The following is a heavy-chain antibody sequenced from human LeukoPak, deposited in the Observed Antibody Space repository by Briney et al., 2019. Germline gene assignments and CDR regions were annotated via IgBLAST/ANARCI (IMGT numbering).Heavy chain of an antibody. CDR3: ATFHSGSYWGGYNWFDP. CDR2: IYYSGST. J-gene: IGHJ5*02. D-gene: IGHD1-26*01. Sequence: PSETLSLTCTVSGGSISSSSYYWGWIRQPPGKGLEWIGSIYYSGSTYYNPSLKSRVTISVDPSKNQFSLKLSSVTAADTAVYYCATFHSGSYWGGYNWFDPWGQGTLVTVSS. V-gene: IGHV4-39*01. CDR1: GGSISSSSYY.